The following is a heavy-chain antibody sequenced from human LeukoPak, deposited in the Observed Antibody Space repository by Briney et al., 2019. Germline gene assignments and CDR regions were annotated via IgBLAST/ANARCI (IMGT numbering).Heavy chain of an antibody. CDR3: ARDYPKTSILWWGGDY. Sequence: ASVKVSCKASGYTFTGYYIHWVRQAPGQGLEWLAWINPNSGGTGYAQEFQGRVTMTRDTSISTAYMELSRLRSDDTAVYYCARDYPKTSILWWGGDYWGQGTLVTVSS. V-gene: IGHV1-2*02. CDR2: INPNSGGT. J-gene: IGHJ4*02. D-gene: IGHD2-21*01. CDR1: GYTFTGYY.